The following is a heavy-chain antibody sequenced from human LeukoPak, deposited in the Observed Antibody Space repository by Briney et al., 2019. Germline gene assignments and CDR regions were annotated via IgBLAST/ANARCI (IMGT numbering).Heavy chain of an antibody. CDR2: ISAYNGNT. J-gene: IGHJ5*02. CDR1: GYTFTSYG. CDR3: AVGPMRAPNWFDP. V-gene: IGHV1-18*01. Sequence: ASVKVSCTAPGYTFTSYGISWVRQAPGQGLEWMGWISAYNGNTNYAQKLQGRVTMTTDTSTSTAYMELRSLRSDDTAVYYCAVGPMRAPNWFDPWGQGTLVTVSS.